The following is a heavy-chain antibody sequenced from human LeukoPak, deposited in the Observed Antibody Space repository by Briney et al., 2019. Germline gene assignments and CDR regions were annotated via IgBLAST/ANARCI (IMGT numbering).Heavy chain of an antibody. CDR3: ARHAPEVQSNYYYMDV. V-gene: IGHV4-39*01. CDR1: GGSISSSSYY. CDR2: IYYSGST. Sequence: SETLSLTCTVSGGSISSSSYYWGRIRQPPGKGLEWIGSIYYSGSTYYNPSLKSRVTISVDTSKNQFSLKLSSVTAADTAVYYCARHAPEVQSNYYYMDVWGKGTTVTVSS. D-gene: IGHD1-14*01. J-gene: IGHJ6*03.